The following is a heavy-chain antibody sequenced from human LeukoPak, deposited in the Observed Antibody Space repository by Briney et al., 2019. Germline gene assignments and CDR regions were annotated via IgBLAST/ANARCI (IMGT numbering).Heavy chain of an antibody. D-gene: IGHD6-19*01. CDR3: AKVMSGWYLGYYFDY. J-gene: IGHJ4*02. CDR1: GFTFSNYG. V-gene: IGHV3-33*06. Sequence: GGSLRLSCVASGFTFSNYGMHWVRQAPGKGLEWVAIIWLDGSDKYYADCVKGRVTISRDNSKNTLYLQMNSLRAEDTAVYYCAKVMSGWYLGYYFDYWGQGTLVTVSS. CDR2: IWLDGSDK.